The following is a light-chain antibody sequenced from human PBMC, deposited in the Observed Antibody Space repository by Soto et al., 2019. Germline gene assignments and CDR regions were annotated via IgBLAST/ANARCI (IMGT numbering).Light chain of an antibody. CDR3: GADHGSGSNFGGV. V-gene: IGLV9-49*01. J-gene: IGLJ3*02. Sequence: QLVLTQPPSASASLGASVTLTCTLSSGYSNYKVDWYQQRPGRGPRFVMRVGTGGIVGSKGDGIPDRFSVLGSGLNRYLTIKNIQEEDESDYHCGADHGSGSNFGGVIGGGTKLTVL. CDR1: SGYSNYK. CDR2: VGTGGIVG.